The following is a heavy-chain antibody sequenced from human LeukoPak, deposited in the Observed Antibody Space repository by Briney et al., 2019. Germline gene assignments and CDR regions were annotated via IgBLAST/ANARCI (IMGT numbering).Heavy chain of an antibody. V-gene: IGHV4-59*11. J-gene: IGHJ3*02. CDR3: ARSDICCSDGNCPPNTFDAFDI. Sequence: SETLSLTCTVSGGSINTYYWSWIRQPPGKGLEWIGYIYYNGNTVYYSGNTNYNPSLKSRVTISVDTSKSQLSLKLSSVTAADTALYYCARSDICCSDGNCPPNTFDAFDIWGQGTMVTVSS. D-gene: IGHD2-15*01. CDR1: GGSINTYY. CDR2: IYYNGNTVYYSGNT.